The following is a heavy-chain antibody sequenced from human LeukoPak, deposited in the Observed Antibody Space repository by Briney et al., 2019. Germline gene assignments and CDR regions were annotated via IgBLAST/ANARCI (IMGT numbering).Heavy chain of an antibody. CDR2: IYYSGST. D-gene: IGHD5-24*01. V-gene: IGHV4-59*01. J-gene: IGHJ3*02. Sequence: KPSETLSPTFTVSGGAISSYYWSWIRQPPRKGLEWIGYIYYSGSTNYNPSLKSRVTISVDTSKNQFSLKLSSVTAADTAVYYCARVSEMVDAFDIWGQGTMVTVSS. CDR1: GGAISSYY. CDR3: ARVSEMVDAFDI.